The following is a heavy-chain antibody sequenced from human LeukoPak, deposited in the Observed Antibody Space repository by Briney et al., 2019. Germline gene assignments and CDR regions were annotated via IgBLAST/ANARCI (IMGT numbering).Heavy chain of an antibody. Sequence: ASVKVSCKASGYTFTSYGISWVRQAPGQGLEWMGWINAGNGNTKYSQKFQGRVTITRDTSASTAYMELSSLRSEDTAVYYCALLWFGELGPDFDYWGQGTLVTVSS. CDR2: INAGNGNT. CDR3: ALLWFGELGPDFDY. D-gene: IGHD3-10*01. CDR1: GYTFTSYG. V-gene: IGHV1-3*01. J-gene: IGHJ4*02.